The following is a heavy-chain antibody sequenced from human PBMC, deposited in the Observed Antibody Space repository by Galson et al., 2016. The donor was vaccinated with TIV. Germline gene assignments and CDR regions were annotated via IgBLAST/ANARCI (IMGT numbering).Heavy chain of an antibody. CDR2: INAANGHT. CDR1: GYTFTIYP. CDR3: ARPPYCGGDCFKYDS. J-gene: IGHJ4*02. D-gene: IGHD2-21*01. Sequence: SVKVSCKASGYTFTIYPIHWVRQAPGQSLEWMGRINAANGHTKYSQRFQGRVTITRDTSTTKAYMELRSLRSEDTAVYYCARPPYCGGDCFKYDSWGQGTLVTVSS. V-gene: IGHV1-3*01.